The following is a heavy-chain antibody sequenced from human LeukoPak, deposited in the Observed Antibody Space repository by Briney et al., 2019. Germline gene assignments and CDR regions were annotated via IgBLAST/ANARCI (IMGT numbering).Heavy chain of an antibody. J-gene: IGHJ5*01. CDR2: INHEGST. V-gene: IGHV4-34*01. D-gene: IGHD5-12*01. Sequence: SETLSLTRAVYGGSFTDYYWSWIRQSPGKGLEWIGEINHEGSTNYNPSLKSQVTIAVDRSKNQFSLKLTSVTAADTAVYYCARAYNGYYCTWGHGTLVTVSS. CDR3: ARAYNGYYCT. CDR1: GGSFTDYY.